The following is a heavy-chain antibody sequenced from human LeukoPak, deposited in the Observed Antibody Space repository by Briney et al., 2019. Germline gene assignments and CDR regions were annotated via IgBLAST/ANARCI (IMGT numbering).Heavy chain of an antibody. CDR1: GFTFGDYA. J-gene: IGHJ4*02. D-gene: IGHD3-22*01. Sequence: GGSLILSCTASGFTFGDYAMSWFRQAPGKGLEWVGFIRSKAYGGTTEYAASVKGRFTISRDDSKSIAYLQMNSLKTEDTAVYYCTRDSDYYDSSGYYSTSHFDYWGQGTLVTVSS. V-gene: IGHV3-49*03. CDR3: TRDSDYYDSSGYYSTSHFDY. CDR2: IRSKAYGGTT.